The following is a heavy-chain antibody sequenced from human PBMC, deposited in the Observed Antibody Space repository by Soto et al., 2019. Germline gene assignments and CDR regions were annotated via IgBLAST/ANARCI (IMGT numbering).Heavy chain of an antibody. CDR1: GGSISSYY. D-gene: IGHD3-10*01. CDR3: ARDLGYYGSGRQNWFDP. CDR2: IYYSGST. V-gene: IGHV4-59*01. Sequence: SETLSLTCTASGGSISSYYCSWIRQPPGKGLEWIGYIYYSGSTNYNPSLKSRVTISVDTSKNQFSLKLSSVTAADTAVYYCARDLGYYGSGRQNWFDPWGQGTLVTV. J-gene: IGHJ5*02.